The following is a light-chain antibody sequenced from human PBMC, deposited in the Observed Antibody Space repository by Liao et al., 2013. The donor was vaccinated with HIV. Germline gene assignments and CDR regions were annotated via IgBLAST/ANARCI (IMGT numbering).Light chain of an antibody. J-gene: IGLJ2*01. Sequence: SLELTQTPSVSVSPGQTARIACSGESLPKQYSYWYQQRPGQSPVLVMYEDSQRPSGIPERFSGSTSGNTATLTISETQAVDEADYYCQSWDSDTVVFGGGTKLTVL. CDR1: SLPKQY. V-gene: IGLV3-1*01. CDR3: QSWDSDTVV. CDR2: EDS.